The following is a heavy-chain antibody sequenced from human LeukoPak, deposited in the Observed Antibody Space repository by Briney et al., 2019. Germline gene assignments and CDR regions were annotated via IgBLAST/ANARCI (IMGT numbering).Heavy chain of an antibody. D-gene: IGHD3-22*01. CDR2: IWYGGSNK. J-gene: IGHJ6*03. Sequence: GGSLRLSSAASGFTFSSYGMHWVRQAPGKGLEWVAVIWYGGSNKYYADSVKGRFTISRDNSKNTLYLQMNNLRAEDTAVYYCAKARGTYYYDSYHYMDVWGKGTTVTVSS. V-gene: IGHV3-33*08. CDR3: AKARGTYYYDSYHYMDV. CDR1: GFTFSSYG.